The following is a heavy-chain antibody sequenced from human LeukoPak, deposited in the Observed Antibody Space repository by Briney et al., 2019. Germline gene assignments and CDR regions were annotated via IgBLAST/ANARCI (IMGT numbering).Heavy chain of an antibody. J-gene: IGHJ6*02. CDR1: GFTFSNYW. Sequence: GGSLRLSCAASGFTFSNYWMHWVRQAPGEGLVCVSLIKGDGSSTTYADSVKGRFTISRDNAKNTVYLQMNSLRAEDTAVYYCARGNYHAMDVWGQGTTVTVSS. CDR2: IKGDGSST. V-gene: IGHV3-74*01. CDR3: ARGNYHAMDV.